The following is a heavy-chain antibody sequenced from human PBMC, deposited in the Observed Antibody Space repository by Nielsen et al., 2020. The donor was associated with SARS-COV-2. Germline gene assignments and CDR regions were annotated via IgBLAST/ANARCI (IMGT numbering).Heavy chain of an antibody. CDR1: GGTFSSYA. D-gene: IGHD3-10*01. CDR2: IIPILGIA. CDR3: ARDRLTMVRGVEDYAFDI. J-gene: IGHJ3*02. V-gene: IGHV1-69*04. Sequence: SVKVSCKASGGTFSSYAISWVRQAPGQGVEWMGRIIPILGIANYAQKFQGRVTITADKSTSTAYMELSSLRSEDTAVYYCARDRLTMVRGVEDYAFDIWGQGTMVTVSS.